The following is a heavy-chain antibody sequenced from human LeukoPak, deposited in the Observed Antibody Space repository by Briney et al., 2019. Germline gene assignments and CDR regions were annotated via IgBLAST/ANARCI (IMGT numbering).Heavy chain of an antibody. J-gene: IGHJ4*02. CDR3: ARARRREYSSSGVDY. CDR2: INHSGST. CDR1: GGSFSGYY. Sequence: SETLSLTCAVYGGSFSGYYWSWIRQPPGKGLEWIGEINHSGSTNYNPSLKSRVTISVDTSKNQFALKLSSVTAADTAVYYCARARRREYSSSGVDYWGQGTLVTVSS. V-gene: IGHV4-34*01. D-gene: IGHD6-6*01.